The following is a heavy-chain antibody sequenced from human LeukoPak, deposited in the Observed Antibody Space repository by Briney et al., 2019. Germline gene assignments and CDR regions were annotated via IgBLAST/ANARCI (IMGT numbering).Heavy chain of an antibody. CDR1: GGSISSSSGY. CDR2: IYYSGST. V-gene: IGHV4-39*01. CDR3: ARHPSSYSSFDY. Sequence: SETLSLTCTVSGGSISSSSGYWGWIRQPPGKGLEWIGSIYYSGSTYYNPSLKSRVIISVDTSTNQFFLKLSSVTAADTAVYFCARHPSSYSSFDYWGQGTLVTVSS. J-gene: IGHJ4*02. D-gene: IGHD2-21*01.